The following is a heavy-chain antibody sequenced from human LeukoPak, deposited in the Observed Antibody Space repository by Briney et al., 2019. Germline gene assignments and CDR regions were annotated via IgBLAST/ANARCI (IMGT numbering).Heavy chain of an antibody. D-gene: IGHD3-10*01. CDR3: TREAALLWFGELFDY. V-gene: IGHV3-23*01. Sequence: GGSLRLSCAASGFTFSSYAMSWVRQAPGKGLEWVSAISGSGGSTYYADSVKGRFTISRDNSKNTLYLQMNSLKTEDTAVYYCTREAALLWFGELFDYWGQGTLVTVSS. J-gene: IGHJ4*02. CDR1: GFTFSSYA. CDR2: ISGSGGST.